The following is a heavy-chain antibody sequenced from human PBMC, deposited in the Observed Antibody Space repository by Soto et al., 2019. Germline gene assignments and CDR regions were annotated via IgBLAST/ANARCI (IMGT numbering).Heavy chain of an antibody. D-gene: IGHD3-10*01. J-gene: IGHJ3*02. CDR2: FDPEDGET. V-gene: IGHV1-24*01. CDR1: GYTLTELS. Sequence: QVQLVQSGAEVKKPGASVKVSCKVSGYTLTELSMHWVRQAPGKGLEWMGGFDPEDGETIYAQKFQGRVTMTEDTSTDTAYMELSSLRSEDTAVYYCATDLKRITMVRGPGAFDIWGQGTMVTVSS. CDR3: ATDLKRITMVRGPGAFDI.